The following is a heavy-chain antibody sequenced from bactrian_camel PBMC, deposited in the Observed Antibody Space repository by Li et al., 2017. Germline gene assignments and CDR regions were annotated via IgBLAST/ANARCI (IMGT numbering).Heavy chain of an antibody. D-gene: IGHD4*01. Sequence: VQLVESGGGLVQPGGSLRLSCAASGFTFSRYGMNWVRQAPGNECELVSTIDSAGNTNYADSAKGRFTISTDSAKNTVYLQLNDLKIEDTAMYYCAKGLGLYSDYDNSWGQGTQVT. CDR3: AKGLGLYSDYDNS. J-gene: IGHJ6*01. V-gene: IGHV3S67*01. CDR2: IDSAGNT. CDR1: GFTFSRYG.